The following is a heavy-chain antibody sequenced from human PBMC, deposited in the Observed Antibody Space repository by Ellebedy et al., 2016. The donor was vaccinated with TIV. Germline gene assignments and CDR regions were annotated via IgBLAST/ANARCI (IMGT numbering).Heavy chain of an antibody. Sequence: MPSETLSLTCTVSGGSFSGYFWSWLRQPPGQGLQWIAYVHPTGTTNFLPSLKSRVTISLDPSKSQFSLKMTSVTAADTAIYFCARMPIYNASFGWFDPWGQGTLVAVSS. D-gene: IGHD1-1*01. CDR3: ARMPIYNASFGWFDP. CDR2: VHPTGTT. V-gene: IGHV4-59*01. CDR1: GGSFSGYF. J-gene: IGHJ5*02.